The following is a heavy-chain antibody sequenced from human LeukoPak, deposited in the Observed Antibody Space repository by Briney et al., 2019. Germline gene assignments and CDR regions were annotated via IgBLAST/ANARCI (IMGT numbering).Heavy chain of an antibody. Sequence: GGSLRLSCGASGFTFSSYAMHWVRQAPGKGLEWVAVISYDGSNKYYADSVKGRFTISRDNSKNTLYLQMNSLRAEDTAVYYCARAYDSSGYYYYYYGMDVWGQGTTVTVSS. D-gene: IGHD3-22*01. CDR3: ARAYDSSGYYYYYYGMDV. V-gene: IGHV3-30-3*01. CDR2: ISYDGSNK. J-gene: IGHJ6*02. CDR1: GFTFSSYA.